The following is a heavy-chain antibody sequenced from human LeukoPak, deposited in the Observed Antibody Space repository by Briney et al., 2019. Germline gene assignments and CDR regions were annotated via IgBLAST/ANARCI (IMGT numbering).Heavy chain of an antibody. D-gene: IGHD2-15*01. V-gene: IGHV3-53*01. CDR1: GFTDSLNS. CDR3: ARMGVVDATPVVCYFDL. CDR2: IYTDNT. Sequence: GGSLRLYCTGSGFTDSLNSMSWLRQAPGKGLEGVSFIYTDNTHYSDSVKGRCTISRDNAKTSLYLQMNSLRAEDTALYYCARMGVVDATPVVCYFDLWGRGTLVTVSS. J-gene: IGHJ2*01.